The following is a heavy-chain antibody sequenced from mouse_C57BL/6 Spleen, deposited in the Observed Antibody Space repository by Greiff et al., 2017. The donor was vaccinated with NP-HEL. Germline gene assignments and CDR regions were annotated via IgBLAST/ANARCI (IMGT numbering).Heavy chain of an antibody. D-gene: IGHD3-3*01. CDR3: AGDVGY. J-gene: IGHJ2*01. CDR2: INPNNGGT. CDR1: GYTFTDYY. Sequence: EVQLQQSGPELVKPGASVKISCKASGYTFTDYYMNWVKQSHGKSLEWIGDINPNNGGTSYNQKFKGKATLTVDKSSSTAYMELRSLTSEDSAVYYCAGDVGYWGKGTTLTVSS. V-gene: IGHV1-26*01.